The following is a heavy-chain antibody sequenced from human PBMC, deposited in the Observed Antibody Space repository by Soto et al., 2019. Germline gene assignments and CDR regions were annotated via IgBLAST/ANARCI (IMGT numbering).Heavy chain of an antibody. Sequence: VGSLRLSCAASGFTFSKHWMHWVRQAPGKGLVWVSRINSDGSATNYADSVRGRFTISRDNAENTLYLHMSSLRAEDTAVYYCARDHCSTTSCYTVWFDPWGQGTLVTVSS. CDR2: INSDGSAT. D-gene: IGHD2-2*02. J-gene: IGHJ5*02. CDR1: GFTFSKHW. CDR3: ARDHCSTTSCYTVWFDP. V-gene: IGHV3-74*01.